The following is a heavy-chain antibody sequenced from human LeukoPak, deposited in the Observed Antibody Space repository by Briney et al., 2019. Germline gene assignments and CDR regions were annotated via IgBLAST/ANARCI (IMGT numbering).Heavy chain of an antibody. CDR1: GGSFSGYY. V-gene: IGHV4-34*01. Sequence: SETLSLTCAVYGGSFSGYYWSWIRQPPGKGLEWIGEINHSGSTNYNPSLKSRVTILVDTSKNQFSLKLSSVTAADTAVYYCARIFSHYYYYMDVWGKGTTVTVSS. CDR3: ARIFSHYYYYMDV. CDR2: INHSGST. J-gene: IGHJ6*03. D-gene: IGHD3-3*01.